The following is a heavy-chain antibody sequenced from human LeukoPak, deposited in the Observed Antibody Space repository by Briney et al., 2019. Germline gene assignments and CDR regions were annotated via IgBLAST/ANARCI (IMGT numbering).Heavy chain of an antibody. CDR3: AGLGYSGYGPRSRFDN. Sequence: SVKVSCKASGGTFSNNAISWVRQAPGQGLEWMGGIIPRFTPNYAQHFQGRVTITTDEATTTAYLELSNLRSDDTAVYYCAGLGYSGYGPRSRFDNWGQGTLIAVST. CDR2: IIPRFTP. J-gene: IGHJ4*02. D-gene: IGHD5-12*01. V-gene: IGHV1-69*05. CDR1: GGTFSNNA.